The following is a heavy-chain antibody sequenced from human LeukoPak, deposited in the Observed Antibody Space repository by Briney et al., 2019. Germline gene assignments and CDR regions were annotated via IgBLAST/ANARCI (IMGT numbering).Heavy chain of an antibody. D-gene: IGHD5-24*01. Sequence: PSETLSLTCTVSGGSISSYYWSWVRQPPGKGLEWIGYIYYSGSTNYNPSLKSRVTISVDTSKNQFSLKLSSVTAADTAVEYCARDGYNGVDYWGQGTLVTVSS. CDR3: ARDGYNGVDY. V-gene: IGHV4-59*01. CDR1: GGSISSYY. CDR2: IYYSGST. J-gene: IGHJ4*02.